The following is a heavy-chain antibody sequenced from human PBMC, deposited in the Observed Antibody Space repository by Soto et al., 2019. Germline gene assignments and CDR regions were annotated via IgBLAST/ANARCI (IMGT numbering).Heavy chain of an antibody. D-gene: IGHD3-10*01. J-gene: IGHJ4*02. Sequence: QVQLQESGPGLVKPSETLSLTCTVSGGSISSYYWTWIRQPPGKGLEWIGFMYNSGSTHYNPSLKSRFTISLDTSKNQFSRNLRSVTAADTAVYYCASMGYHYGSGSYPLDYWGQGTLVTVSS. V-gene: IGHV4-59*08. CDR1: GGSISSYY. CDR3: ASMGYHYGSGSYPLDY. CDR2: MYNSGST.